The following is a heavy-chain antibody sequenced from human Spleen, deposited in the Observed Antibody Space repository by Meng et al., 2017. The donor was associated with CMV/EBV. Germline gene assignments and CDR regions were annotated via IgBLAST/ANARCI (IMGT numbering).Heavy chain of an antibody. J-gene: IGHJ5*02. CDR3: ARGYYYDSSGYYSGKNWFDP. CDR2: IYYSGST. D-gene: IGHD3-22*01. V-gene: IGHV4-59*01. CDR1: GDSISKYY. Sequence: GSLRLSCTVDGDSISKYYWSWFRQPPGKGLEWIGYIYYSGSTNYNPSLKSRVTISVDTSKNQFSLTLSSVTAADTAVYYCARGYYYDSSGYYSGKNWFDPWGQGTLVTVSS.